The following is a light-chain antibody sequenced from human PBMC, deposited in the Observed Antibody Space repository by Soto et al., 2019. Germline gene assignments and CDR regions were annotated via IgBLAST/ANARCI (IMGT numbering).Light chain of an antibody. CDR3: QQYGSSPPT. V-gene: IGKV3-20*01. CDR2: GAS. CDR1: QSVSNNW. Sequence: EIVLTQSPGTLSLSPGERATLSCRASQSVSNNWLAWYQQRPGQAPRLPIFGASTRATGIPDRLSGSGSGTDFTLTISRLEPEDFAVYYCQQYGSSPPTFGQGTKVDIK. J-gene: IGKJ1*01.